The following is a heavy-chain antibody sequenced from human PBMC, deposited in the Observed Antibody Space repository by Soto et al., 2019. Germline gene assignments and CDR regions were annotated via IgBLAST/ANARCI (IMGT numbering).Heavy chain of an antibody. Sequence: GESLKISCKGSGYSFTSYWISWVRQMPGEGLEWMGRIDPSDSYTNYSPSFQGHVTISADKSISTAYLQWSSLKASDTAMYYCASTFFDSSGYYSWGQGTLVTVSS. D-gene: IGHD3-22*01. J-gene: IGHJ4*02. V-gene: IGHV5-10-1*01. CDR1: GYSFTSYW. CDR3: ASTFFDSSGYYS. CDR2: IDPSDSYT.